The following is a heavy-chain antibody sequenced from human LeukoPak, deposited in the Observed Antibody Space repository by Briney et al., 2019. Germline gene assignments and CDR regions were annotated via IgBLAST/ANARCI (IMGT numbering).Heavy chain of an antibody. J-gene: IGHJ4*02. V-gene: IGHV3-7*01. CDR3: AREDGYYDSSGYYALDY. D-gene: IGHD3-22*01. Sequence: GGSLRLSCAASGFTFSRYGMHWVRQAPGKGLEWVANIKQDGSEKYYVDSVKGRFTISRDNAKNSLYLQMNSLRAEDTAVYYCAREDGYYDSSGYYALDYWGQGTLVTVSS. CDR2: IKQDGSEK. CDR1: GFTFSRYG.